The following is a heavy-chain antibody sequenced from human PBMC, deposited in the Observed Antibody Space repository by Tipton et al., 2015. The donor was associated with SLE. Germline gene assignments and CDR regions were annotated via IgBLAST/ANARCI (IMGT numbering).Heavy chain of an antibody. V-gene: IGHV4-61*02. D-gene: IGHD2-2*01. CDR3: ARASWPAAIRGAFDI. CDR1: GGSISSGSYY. J-gene: IGHJ3*02. Sequence: TLSLTCTVSGGSISSGSYYWSWIRQPAGKGLEWIGRIYTSGSTNYNPSLKSRVTISVDTSKNQFSLKLSSVTAADTAVYYCARASWPAAIRGAFDIWGQGTMVTVSS. CDR2: IYTSGST.